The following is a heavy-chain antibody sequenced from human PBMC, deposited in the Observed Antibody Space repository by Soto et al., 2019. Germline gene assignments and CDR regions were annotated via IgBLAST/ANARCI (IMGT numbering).Heavy chain of an antibody. CDR1: GGSISSGGYS. V-gene: IGHV4-30-2*01. Sequence: SETLSLTCTVSGGSISSGGYSWSWIRQTPGKGLEWIGYIYPTGKTYYNPSLENRATLSIDASQNQFSLQLTSVTAADTAVYYCARAPPGPAPRWGVWGHGTTVTVSS. J-gene: IGHJ6*02. CDR3: ARAPPGPAPRWGV. D-gene: IGHD3-16*01. CDR2: IYPTGKT.